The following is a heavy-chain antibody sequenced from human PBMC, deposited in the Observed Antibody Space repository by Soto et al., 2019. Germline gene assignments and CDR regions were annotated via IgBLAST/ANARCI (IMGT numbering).Heavy chain of an antibody. CDR2: IHYSGSP. Sequence: PSQTLSLTNTVSSVSISRYYWSWIRQPPGKGLEWIWYIHYSGSPDYNPSLKSRVTMSVDTSKKQLSLNLSSVTAADTAMYYCETFHGSGSTEALEYWGQGTLVTVSS. CDR1: SVSISRYY. CDR3: ETFHGSGSTEALEY. V-gene: IGHV4-59*01. D-gene: IGHD3-10*01. J-gene: IGHJ4*02.